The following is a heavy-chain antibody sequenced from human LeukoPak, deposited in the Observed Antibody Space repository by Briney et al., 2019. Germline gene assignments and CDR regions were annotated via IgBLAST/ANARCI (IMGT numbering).Heavy chain of an antibody. D-gene: IGHD1-26*01. V-gene: IGHV3-15*01. CDR1: GFTFSNAW. J-gene: IGHJ4*02. CDR3: TTERRGSRELTNFDY. CDR2: IKSKTDGGTT. Sequence: GGSLRLSCAASGFTFSNAWMSWVRQAPGKGLGWVGRIKSKTDGGTTDYAAPVKGRFTISRDDSKNTLYLQMNSLKTEDTAVYYCTTERRGSRELTNFDYWGQGTLVTVSS.